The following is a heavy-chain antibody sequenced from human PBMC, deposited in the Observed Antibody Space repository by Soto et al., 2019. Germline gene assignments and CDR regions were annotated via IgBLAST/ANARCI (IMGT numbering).Heavy chain of an antibody. D-gene: IGHD3-10*01. V-gene: IGHV4-34*01. J-gene: IGHJ4*02. Sequence: PSETLSLTCAVNGGAFNGYYWTWIRQPPGKGLEWIGEINHSGSVDYNPSLNSRVTFSTDTSKKQFSLTLTSVTAADTAVYYCARAGAALFRGSIGGVDFWGQGTLVTVSS. CDR1: GGAFNGYY. CDR2: INHSGSV. CDR3: ARAGAALFRGSIGGVDF.